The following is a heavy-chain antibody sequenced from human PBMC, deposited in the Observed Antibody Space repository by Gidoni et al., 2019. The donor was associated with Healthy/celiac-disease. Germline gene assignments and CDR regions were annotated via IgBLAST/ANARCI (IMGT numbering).Heavy chain of an antibody. CDR3: ARDRITVWRYGMDV. J-gene: IGHJ6*02. Sequence: EVQLVESGGGLVQPGGSLRLSCAASGFTFSSYWMSWVRQAPGKGLEWVANIKQDGSEKYYVDSVKGRFTISRDNAKNSLYLQMNSLRAEDTAVYYCARDRITVWRYGMDVWGQGTTVTVSS. D-gene: IGHD3-9*01. CDR1: GFTFSSYW. V-gene: IGHV3-7*01. CDR2: IKQDGSEK.